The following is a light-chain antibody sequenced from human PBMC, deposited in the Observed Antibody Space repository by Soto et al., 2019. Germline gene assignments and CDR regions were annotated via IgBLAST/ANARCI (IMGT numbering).Light chain of an antibody. J-gene: IGLJ2*01. CDR2: YKSDSDK. V-gene: IGLV5-45*02. Sequence: QLVLTQPSSLSASPGASASLTCTLRSGINVGTYRIYWYQQKPGSPPQYLLRYKSDSDKQQGSGVPSRFSGSKDASANAGILLISGLQSEDEADYHCMIWHSSAVVFGGGTKLTVL. CDR1: SGINVGTYR. CDR3: MIWHSSAVV.